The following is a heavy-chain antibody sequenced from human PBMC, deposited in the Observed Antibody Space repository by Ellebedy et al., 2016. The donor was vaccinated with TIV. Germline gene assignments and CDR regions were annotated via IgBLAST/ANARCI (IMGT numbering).Heavy chain of an antibody. D-gene: IGHD6-19*01. CDR3: ARVEVGRSGPSYGMDV. CDR1: GATVTNTR. J-gene: IGHJ6*02. Sequence: PGGSLRLSCPPSGATVTNTRLGWVRQAPGKGLVWVSRLNSDGSSTTYVDSVKGRFPISRDNAKNTLYLQMNSLRAEDTAVYYCARVEVGRSGPSYGMDVWGQGTTVTVSS. CDR2: LNSDGSST. V-gene: IGHV3-74*01.